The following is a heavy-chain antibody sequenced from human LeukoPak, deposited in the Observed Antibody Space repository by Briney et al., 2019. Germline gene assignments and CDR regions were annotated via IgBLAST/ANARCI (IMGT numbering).Heavy chain of an antibody. CDR1: GFTFSSYA. V-gene: IGHV3-23*01. CDR3: AKRISSLDGFHFDY. J-gene: IGHJ4*02. Sequence: PGGSLRLSCAASGFTFSSYAMSWVRQAPGKGLEWASAISGSGGSTYYADSVKGRFTISRDNSKNTLYLQMNSLRAEDTAVYYCAKRISSLDGFHFDYWGQGTLVTVSS. CDR2: ISGSGGST. D-gene: IGHD2-15*01.